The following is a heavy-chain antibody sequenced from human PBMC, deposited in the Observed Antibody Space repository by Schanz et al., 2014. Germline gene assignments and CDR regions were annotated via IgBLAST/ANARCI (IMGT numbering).Heavy chain of an antibody. CDR2: VCYDGSKK. CDR1: GFTFSSYG. Sequence: QVQLVESGGGVVQPGRSLRLSCAASGFTFSSYGMHWVRQVPGKGLEWVAVVCYDGSKKYYADSVKGRFTISRDNSRNTLCLQMESLRTEDTAVYHCAKERDIAGWNDGGYWGQGAVVGVSS. J-gene: IGHJ4*02. V-gene: IGHV3-33*06. CDR3: AKERDIAGWNDGGY. D-gene: IGHD1-1*01.